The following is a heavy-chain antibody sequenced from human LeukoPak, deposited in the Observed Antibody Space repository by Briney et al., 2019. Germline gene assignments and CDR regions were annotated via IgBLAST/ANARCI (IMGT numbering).Heavy chain of an antibody. Sequence: GGSLRLSCAASGFTVSSNYMSWVRQAPGKGLEWVSVIYSGGSTYYADSVKGRFTISRDNSKNTLYLQMNSLRAEDTAVYYCARGIAAAGKGGGAFDYWGQGTLVTVSS. CDR3: ARGIAAAGKGGGAFDY. CDR2: IYSGGST. CDR1: GFTVSSNY. V-gene: IGHV3-53*01. J-gene: IGHJ4*02. D-gene: IGHD6-13*01.